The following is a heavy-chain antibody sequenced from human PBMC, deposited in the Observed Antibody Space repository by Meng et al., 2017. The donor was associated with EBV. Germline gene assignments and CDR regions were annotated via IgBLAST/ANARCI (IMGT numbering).Heavy chain of an antibody. CDR2: FLPRLGAP. CDR3: ASESGRGYTPDY. D-gene: IGHD3-10*01. V-gene: IGHV1-69*01. CDR1: GGPFRYYA. J-gene: IGHJ4*02. Sequence: FAAELKKPGSSVKVSCKTSGGPFRYYAISWVRQAPGQGLEWLGGFLPRLGAPNYAQKFHGRVKITADESTSTHYMDLSSLRSEDTAIYYCASESGRGYTPDYWGQGTLVTVSS.